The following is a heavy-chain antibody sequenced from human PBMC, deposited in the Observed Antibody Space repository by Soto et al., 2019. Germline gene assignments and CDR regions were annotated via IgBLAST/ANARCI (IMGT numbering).Heavy chain of an antibody. J-gene: IGHJ5*02. CDR2: IYHSGST. Sequence: PSETLSLTGTVSGGSISSGGYYWSWMRQHPGKGLEWIGYIYHSGSTYYNPPLKSRVTISVDTSKNQFSLKLSSVTAADTAVYYCARQSSGWYNWFDPWGQGTLVTVS. CDR3: ARQSSGWYNWFDP. CDR1: GGSISSGGYY. V-gene: IGHV4-31*03. D-gene: IGHD6-19*01.